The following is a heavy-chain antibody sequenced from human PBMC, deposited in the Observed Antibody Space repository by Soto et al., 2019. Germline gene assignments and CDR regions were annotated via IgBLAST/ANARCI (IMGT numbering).Heavy chain of an antibody. CDR3: AINVRQYPWSFDL. V-gene: IGHV4-39*01. CDR1: GGSISRSTYY. D-gene: IGHD6-6*01. CDR2: IYYRGST. J-gene: IGHJ2*01. Sequence: SETLSLTCTVSGGSISRSTYYWGWIRQPPGKGLEWIGSIYYRGSTYYNPSLKSRVTISVDTSKNQFSLKLTSVTAADTAVYYCAINVRQYPWSFDLWGRGTLVTVSS.